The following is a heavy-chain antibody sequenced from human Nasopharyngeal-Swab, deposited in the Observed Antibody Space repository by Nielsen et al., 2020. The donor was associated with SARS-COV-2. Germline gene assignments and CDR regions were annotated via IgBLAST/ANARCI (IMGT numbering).Heavy chain of an antibody. D-gene: IGHD6-13*01. J-gene: IGHJ6*02. Sequence: GGSLRLSCAASGFTFSSYAMHWVRQAPGKGLEWVAVISYDGSKKYYADSVKGRFTISRDNSKNTLYLQMNSLRAEDTAVYYCARDQGSSWYTYYYCYGMDVWGQGTTVTVSS. V-gene: IGHV3-30-3*01. CDR2: ISYDGSKK. CDR3: ARDQGSSWYTYYYCYGMDV. CDR1: GFTFSSYA.